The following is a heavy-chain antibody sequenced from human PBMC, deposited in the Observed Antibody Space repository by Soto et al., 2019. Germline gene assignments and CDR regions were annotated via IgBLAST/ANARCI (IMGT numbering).Heavy chain of an antibody. V-gene: IGHV1-2*04. Sequence: ASVKVSCKASGYTFTGYYMHWVRQAPGQGLEWMGWINPNSGGTNYAQKFQGWVTMTRDTSISTAYMELSRLRSDDTAVYYCARMLEVSTTPGYYYYGMDVWGQGTTVTVS. J-gene: IGHJ6*02. CDR2: INPNSGGT. CDR1: GYTFTGYY. CDR3: ARMLEVSTTPGYYYYGMDV. D-gene: IGHD1-7*01.